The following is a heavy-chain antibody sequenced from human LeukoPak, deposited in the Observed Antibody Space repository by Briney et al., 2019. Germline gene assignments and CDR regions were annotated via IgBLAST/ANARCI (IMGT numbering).Heavy chain of an antibody. D-gene: IGHD3-3*01. CDR2: ISYDGSNK. J-gene: IGHJ4*02. Sequence: GGSLRLSCVASGFTFSSYAMHWVRQSPGKGLEWVAAISYDGSNKNYADSVKGRFTISRDNAKNSLYLQMNSLRAEDTAVYYCARLREIPVFGVVTKSTSYFDYWGQGTLVTVSS. V-gene: IGHV3-30*04. CDR1: GFTFSSYA. CDR3: ARLREIPVFGVVTKSTSYFDY.